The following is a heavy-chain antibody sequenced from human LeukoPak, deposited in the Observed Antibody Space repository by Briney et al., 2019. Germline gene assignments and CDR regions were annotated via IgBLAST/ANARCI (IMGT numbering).Heavy chain of an antibody. D-gene: IGHD6-13*01. CDR2: IYSGGSA. J-gene: IGHJ4*02. CDR1: GFSVSSNY. Sequence: PGGSLRLSCAASGFSVSSNYMSWVRQAPGKGLEWVSIIYSGGSAYYADSVKGRFTISRDNSKNTLYLQMNSLRAEDTAVYYCAKSSSSWFLSTYWGQGTLVTVSS. V-gene: IGHV3-53*01. CDR3: AKSSSSWFLSTY.